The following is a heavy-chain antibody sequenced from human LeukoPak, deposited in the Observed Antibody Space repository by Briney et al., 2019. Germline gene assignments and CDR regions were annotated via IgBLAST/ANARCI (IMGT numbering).Heavy chain of an antibody. CDR2: ILNSGDTT. CDR3: TKDGLRGYDYDY. Sequence: GGSLRLSWAASGFTFRDYAMSWVRQAPGKGLEWVSNILNSGDTTQYADSVKGRFTVSRDNSKNTLYLQMDNLRGDDTAVYYCTKDGLRGYDYDYWGQGTLVTVSS. J-gene: IGHJ4*02. V-gene: IGHV3-23*01. D-gene: IGHD5-12*01. CDR1: GFTFRDYA.